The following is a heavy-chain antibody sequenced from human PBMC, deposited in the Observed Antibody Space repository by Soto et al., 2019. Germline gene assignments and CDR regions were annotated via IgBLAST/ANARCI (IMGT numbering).Heavy chain of an antibody. Sequence: PGEFLKISCKGSGYRFTSYWIGWVRQMPGKGLEWMGIIYPGDSDTRYSPSFQGQVTISADKSISTAYLQWSSLKASDTAMYYCERVSGQWLVKGSLGYWGQGTLVTVSS. CDR1: GYRFTSYW. CDR3: ERVSGQWLVKGSLGY. CDR2: IYPGDSDT. V-gene: IGHV5-51*01. D-gene: IGHD6-19*01. J-gene: IGHJ4*02.